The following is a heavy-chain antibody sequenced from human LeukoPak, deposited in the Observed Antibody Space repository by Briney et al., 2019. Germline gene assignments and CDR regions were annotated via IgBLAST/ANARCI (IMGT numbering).Heavy chain of an antibody. J-gene: IGHJ4*02. Sequence: PGGSLRLSCAASGFTFNTYAMSWVRQAPGKGLEWVSGITSGANTYYADSVKGRFTISRDNSENTLNLQMNSLRAEDTAIYYCAKARAGDITAALNYGGQETLVTVSS. V-gene: IGHV3-23*01. CDR1: GFTFNTYA. CDR3: AKARAGDITAALNY. CDR2: ITSGANT. D-gene: IGHD6-13*01.